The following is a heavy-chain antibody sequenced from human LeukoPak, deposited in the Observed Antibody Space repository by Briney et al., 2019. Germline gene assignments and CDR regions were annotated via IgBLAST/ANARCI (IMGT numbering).Heavy chain of an antibody. CDR2: ISGSGGIT. CDR1: GFTFSSYA. CDR3: AKDLQYYDSSGYGGLDY. V-gene: IGHV3-23*01. J-gene: IGHJ4*02. D-gene: IGHD3-22*01. Sequence: GGSLRLSCAASGFTFSSYAMTWVRQAPGKGLEWVSGISGSGGITYYAESVKGRFTIFRDNSKNTLYLQMNSLRAEGTAVYYRAKDLQYYDSSGYGGLDYWGQGTLVTVSS.